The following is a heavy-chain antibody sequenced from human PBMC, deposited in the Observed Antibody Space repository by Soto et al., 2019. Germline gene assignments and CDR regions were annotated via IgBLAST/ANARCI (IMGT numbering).Heavy chain of an antibody. Sequence: SETLSLTCAVYGGSFSGYYWSWIRQPPGKGLEWIGEINHSGSTNYNPSLKSRVTISVDTSKNQFSLKLSSVTAADTAVYYCARGQIVVVPAAQSWFDPWGQGTLVTVSS. CDR2: INHSGST. V-gene: IGHV4-34*01. D-gene: IGHD2-2*01. CDR3: ARGQIVVVPAAQSWFDP. J-gene: IGHJ5*02. CDR1: GGSFSGYY.